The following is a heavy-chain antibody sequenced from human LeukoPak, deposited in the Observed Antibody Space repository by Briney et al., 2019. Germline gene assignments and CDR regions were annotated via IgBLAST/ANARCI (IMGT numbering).Heavy chain of an antibody. D-gene: IGHD2-8*01. J-gene: IGHJ6*03. Sequence: GASVKVSCKTSGYTFSDSYIHWVRQAPGQGLEWMGRINPNSGDPNYPQKFQGRVTMTRDTSISTACMEMSSLTSDDTAVYYCARSARHCNNGVCFTDYYIDLWGKGTTVIASS. CDR1: GYTFSDSY. CDR2: INPNSGDP. CDR3: ARSARHCNNGVCFTDYYIDL. V-gene: IGHV1-2*06.